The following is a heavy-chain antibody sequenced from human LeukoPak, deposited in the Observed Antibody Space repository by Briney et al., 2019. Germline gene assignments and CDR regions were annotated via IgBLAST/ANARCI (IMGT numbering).Heavy chain of an antibody. V-gene: IGHV4-30-4*02. CDR1: GGSISSGDYY. CDR3: ARDIGDLVFDY. CDR2: IYYSGST. D-gene: IGHD2-21*01. J-gene: IGHJ4*02. Sequence: SETLSLTCTVSGGSISSGDYYWSWIRQPPGKGLEWIGYIYYSGSTYYNPSLKSRVTISVDTSKNQFSLKLSSVTAADTAVYYCARDIGDLVFDYWGQGTLVTVSS.